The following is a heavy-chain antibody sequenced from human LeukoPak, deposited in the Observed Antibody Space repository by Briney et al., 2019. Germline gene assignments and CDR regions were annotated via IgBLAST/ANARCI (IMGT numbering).Heavy chain of an antibody. CDR2: IRDDGDNY. D-gene: IGHD3-16*01. Sequence: GGSLRLSCAASGFPFSNYGMHWVRQAPGKGLEWVAFIRDDGDNYYHADSVKGRFTISRDNSKNTLYLQMNSLRAEDTAVYYCAKDDNYIRFLSWGQGTLVTVSS. J-gene: IGHJ5*02. CDR3: AKDDNYIRFLS. CDR1: GFPFSNYG. V-gene: IGHV3-30*02.